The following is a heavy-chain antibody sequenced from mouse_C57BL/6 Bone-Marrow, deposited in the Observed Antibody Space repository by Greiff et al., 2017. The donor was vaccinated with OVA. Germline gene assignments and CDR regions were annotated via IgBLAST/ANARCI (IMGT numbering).Heavy chain of an antibody. D-gene: IGHD1-2*01. V-gene: IGHV1-72*01. CDR1: GYTFTSYW. CDR2: IDPNGGGT. J-gene: IGHJ3*01. CDR3: ATTALLRDPWFAD. Sequence: QVQLQQPGAELVKPGASVKLSCKASGYTFTSYWMHWVKQRPGRGLEWIGRIDPNGGGTKYNEKFKSKATLTVDKPSSTAYMQLSSLTSEDSAVYYCATTALLRDPWFADWGQGTLVTVSA.